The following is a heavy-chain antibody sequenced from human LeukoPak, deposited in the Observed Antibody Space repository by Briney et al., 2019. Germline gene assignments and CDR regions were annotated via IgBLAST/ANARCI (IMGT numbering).Heavy chain of an antibody. CDR1: GGSISSYY. V-gene: IGHV4-59*08. CDR3: ARLGAGNWFDP. D-gene: IGHD6-13*01. CDR2: MFYSGTT. Sequence: SETLSLTCTVSGGSISSYYWSWIRQPPGKGLEWIGFMFYSGTTNYNPSLKGRVTISVDTSKNQLSLKLSSVTAADTAVYYCARLGAGNWFDPWGQGTLVTVSS. J-gene: IGHJ5*02.